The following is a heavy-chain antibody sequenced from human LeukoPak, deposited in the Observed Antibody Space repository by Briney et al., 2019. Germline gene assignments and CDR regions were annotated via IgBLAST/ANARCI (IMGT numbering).Heavy chain of an antibody. CDR2: MNPNSGNT. CDR1: GYTFTSYD. J-gene: IGHJ4*02. D-gene: IGHD6-19*01. Sequence: SSVKVSCKASGYTFTSYDINWVRQATGQGLEWMGWMNPNSGNTGYAQKFQGRVTMTRDTSISTAYMELSSLTSEDSAVYYCARGRGSGSGWRRFDHWGQGTLVTVSS. V-gene: IGHV1-8*01. CDR3: ARGRGSGSGWRRFDH.